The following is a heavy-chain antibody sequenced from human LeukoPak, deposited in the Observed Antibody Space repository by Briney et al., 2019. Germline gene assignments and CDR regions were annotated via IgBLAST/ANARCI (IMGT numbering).Heavy chain of an antibody. Sequence: SVKVSCKASGFTFTSSAMQWVRQARGQRLEWIGWIVVGSGNTNYAQKFQERVTITRDMSTSTAYMELSSLRSEDTAVYYCAAGYAIAVAGTTEFVYWGQGTLVTVSS. CDR3: AAGYAIAVAGTTEFVY. CDR1: GFTFTSSA. D-gene: IGHD6-19*01. CDR2: IVVGSGNT. J-gene: IGHJ4*02. V-gene: IGHV1-58*02.